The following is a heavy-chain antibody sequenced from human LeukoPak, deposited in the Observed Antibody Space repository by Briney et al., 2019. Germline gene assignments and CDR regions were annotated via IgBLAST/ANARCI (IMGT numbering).Heavy chain of an antibody. CDR1: GFTFSSYG. CDR2: ISYDGSNK. D-gene: IGHD3-9*01. Sequence: PGGSLRLSCAASGFTFSSYGMHWVRQAPGKGLEWVAVISYDGSNKYYADSVKGRFTISRDNSKNTLYLQMNSLRAEDTAVYYCAKDRATYYDISYYFDYWGQGTLVTVSS. J-gene: IGHJ4*02. CDR3: AKDRATYYDISYYFDY. V-gene: IGHV3-30*18.